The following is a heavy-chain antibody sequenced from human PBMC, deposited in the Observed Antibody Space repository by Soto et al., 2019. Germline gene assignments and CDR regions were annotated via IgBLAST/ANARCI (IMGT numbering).Heavy chain of an antibody. CDR3: ARHGFYGDYSSNYFDP. CDR1: GYSFTNYW. CDR2: IYPSDSDT. J-gene: IGHJ5*02. V-gene: IGHV5-51*01. Sequence: GESLKISCKGSGYSFTNYWIAWVRQMPGKGLEYMGIIYPSDSDTRYSPSFQGQVTISADKSISTAYLQWSSLKASDTAIYYCARHGFYGDYSSNYFDPWGQGTQVTVS. D-gene: IGHD4-17*01.